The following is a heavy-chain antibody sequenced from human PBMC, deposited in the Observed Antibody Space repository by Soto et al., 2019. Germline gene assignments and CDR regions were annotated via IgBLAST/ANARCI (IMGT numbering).Heavy chain of an antibody. D-gene: IGHD5-12*01. CDR1: GGSFNNYY. CDR3: ARGGNTGYVN. Sequence: QVQLQQWGAGLLKPSETLSLTCAVYGGSFNNYYGSWIRQPPGKGLEWIGEINHRGSTNYNPSLKSRVTISVDTSKNQFSLKLSSATAADTAVYYCARGGNTGYVNWGQGTLVTVSS. V-gene: IGHV4-34*01. J-gene: IGHJ4*02. CDR2: INHRGST.